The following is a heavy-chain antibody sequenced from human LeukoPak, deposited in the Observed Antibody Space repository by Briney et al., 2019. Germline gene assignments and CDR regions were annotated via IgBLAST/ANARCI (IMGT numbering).Heavy chain of an antibody. D-gene: IGHD4-17*01. CDR3: ARAATVTYFDY. CDR1: GFTFSSYS. J-gene: IGHJ4*02. Sequence: GGSLRLSCAASGFTFSSYSMNWVRQAPGKGLEWVSSISSSSYIYYADSVKGRFTISRDNAKNSLYLQMNSLRAEDTAVYYCARAATVTYFDYWGQGTLVTVSS. CDR2: ISSSSYI. V-gene: IGHV3-21*01.